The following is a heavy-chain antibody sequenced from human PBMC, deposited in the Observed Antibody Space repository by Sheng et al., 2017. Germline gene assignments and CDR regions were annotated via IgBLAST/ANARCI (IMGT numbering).Heavy chain of an antibody. J-gene: IGHJ6*03. D-gene: IGHD3-3*01. CDR1: GGSFSGYY. V-gene: IGHV4-34*01. CDR3: ARDFWSGYPYYYYYYMDV. Sequence: QVQLQQWGAGLLKPSETLSLTCAVYGGSFSGYYWSWIRQPPGKGLEWIGEINHSGSTNYNPSLKSRVTISVDTSKNQFSLKLSSVTAADTAVYYCARDFWSGYPYYYYYYMDVWGKGTNGHRLL. CDR2: INHSGST.